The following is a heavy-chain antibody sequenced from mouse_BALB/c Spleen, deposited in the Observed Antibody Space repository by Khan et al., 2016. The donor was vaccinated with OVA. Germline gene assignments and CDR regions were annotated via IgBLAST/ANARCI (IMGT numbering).Heavy chain of an antibody. D-gene: IGHD2-14*01. J-gene: IGHJ2*01. CDR2: IYLYNDVT. Sequence: VRLQQSGPERVKPGASVKMSCKASGNTFISYVMHWVKQKPGQGLEWIGYIYLYNDVTKFNETFKGKATLTSDKYSSTAYWVLNSLTSEDSAVYYCAKNYRSDVYVDYWGQGTTLTVSA. V-gene: IGHV1S136*01. CDR1: GNTFISYV. CDR3: AKNYRSDVYVDY.